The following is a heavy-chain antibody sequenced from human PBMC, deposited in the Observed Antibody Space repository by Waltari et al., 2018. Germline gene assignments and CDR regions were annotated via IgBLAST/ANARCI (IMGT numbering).Heavy chain of an antibody. CDR1: GYRFTSYW. CDR3: AKSLTGLHVFDY. D-gene: IGHD3-9*01. V-gene: IGHV5-51*01. CDR2: IYPSASDT. Sequence: EVQLVQSGAEVKQPGESLKISCKGSGYRFTSYWIGWVRQMPGKGLEWMGIIYPSASDTRYIPAFQGQVTIAADKSISTAYLQWSSLKASDTAMYYCAKSLTGLHVFDYWGQGTLVTVSS. J-gene: IGHJ4*02.